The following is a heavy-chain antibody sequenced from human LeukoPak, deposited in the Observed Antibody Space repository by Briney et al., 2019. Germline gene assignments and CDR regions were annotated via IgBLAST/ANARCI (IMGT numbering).Heavy chain of an antibody. Sequence: SETLSLTCTVSGGSISSYYWSWIRQPAGKGLEWIGRIYTSGSTNYNPSLKSRVTMSVDTSKNQLSLKLSSVTAADTAVYYCARAHSIASYYYGVDVWGQGTTVTVSS. D-gene: IGHD2/OR15-2a*01. CDR2: IYTSGST. CDR3: ARAHSIASYYYGVDV. CDR1: GGSISSYY. V-gene: IGHV4-4*07. J-gene: IGHJ6*02.